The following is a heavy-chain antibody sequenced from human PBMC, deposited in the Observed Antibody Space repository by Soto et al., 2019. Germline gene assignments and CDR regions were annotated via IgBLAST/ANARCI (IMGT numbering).Heavy chain of an antibody. CDR2: IRNKAYTYAT. D-gene: IGHD2-15*01. J-gene: IGHJ4*02. Sequence: GLLSLSCAAYGFTFSGSSVHWVRQASGKGLEWVGRIRNKAYTYATAYAASVRGRFTISRDDSKNTAFLQMNGLNAEDTAVYYCVRHSPEDMIRTWGQGTLVTVSS. CDR1: GFTFSGSS. V-gene: IGHV3-73*01. CDR3: VRHSPEDMIRT.